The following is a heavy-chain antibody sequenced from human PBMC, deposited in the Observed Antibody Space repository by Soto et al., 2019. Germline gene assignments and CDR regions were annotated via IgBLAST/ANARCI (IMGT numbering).Heavy chain of an antibody. CDR1: GGSISSYY. D-gene: IGHD6-19*01. J-gene: IGHJ1*01. CDR3: ARGGYSSGWYVDPNFQH. V-gene: IGHV4-59*01. CDR2: IYYSGST. Sequence: SETLSLTCTVSGGSISSYYWSWIRQPPGKGLEWIGYIYYSGSTNYNPSLKSRVTISVDTSKNQFSLKLSSVTAADTAVYYCARGGYSSGWYVDPNFQHWGQGTLVTVSS.